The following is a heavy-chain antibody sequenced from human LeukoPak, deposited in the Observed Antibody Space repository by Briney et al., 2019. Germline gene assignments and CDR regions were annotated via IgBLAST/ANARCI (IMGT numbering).Heavy chain of an antibody. V-gene: IGHV4-30-2*01. D-gene: IGHD6-13*01. Sequence: SETLSLTCTVSGGSVSSGSYSWSWIRQPPGKGLEWIGYIYHSGSTYYNPSLKSRVTISVDRSKNQFSLKLSSVTAADTAVYYCASTPYSSSWYYFDYWGQGTLVTVSS. CDR1: GGSVSSGSYS. J-gene: IGHJ4*02. CDR3: ASTPYSSSWYYFDY. CDR2: IYHSGST.